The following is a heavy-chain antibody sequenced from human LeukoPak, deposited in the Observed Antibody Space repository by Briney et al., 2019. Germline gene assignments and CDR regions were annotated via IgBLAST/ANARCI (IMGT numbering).Heavy chain of an antibody. D-gene: IGHD2-2*02. V-gene: IGHV4-59*01. CDR3: ARDVATFGYSWFDP. J-gene: IGHJ5*02. Sequence: TSETLSLTCTVSGGSISSYFWNWMRQSPGKGLEWIGKTFYRGSTNYNPSLKSRVTISVDTSKNQFSLKLSSVTAADTAVYYCARDVATFGYSWFDPWGQGTLVTVSS. CDR2: TFYRGST. CDR1: GGSISSYF.